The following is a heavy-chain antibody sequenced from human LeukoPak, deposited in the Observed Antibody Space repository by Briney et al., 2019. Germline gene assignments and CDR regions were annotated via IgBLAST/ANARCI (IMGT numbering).Heavy chain of an antibody. J-gene: IGHJ4*02. CDR2: ISYDATNK. D-gene: IGHD4-17*01. CDR3: ANYGDYQYFDY. CDR1: GFTFINYG. V-gene: IGHV3-30*18. Sequence: PGGSLRLSCAASGFTFINYGMHWVRQAPGKGLEWMAVISYDATNKYYADSVKGRFTISRDNSKNTLYLQMNSLTTDDTAVYYCANYGDYQYFDYWGQGTPVTVSS.